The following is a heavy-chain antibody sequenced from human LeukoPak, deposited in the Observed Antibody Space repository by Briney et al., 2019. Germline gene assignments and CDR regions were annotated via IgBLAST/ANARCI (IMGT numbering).Heavy chain of an antibody. CDR2: ISSSSRHM. D-gene: IGHD6-19*01. V-gene: IGHV3-21*01. J-gene: IGHJ6*02. CDR3: ARDPGAGDV. CDR1: GFTFGTYS. Sequence: GGSLRLSCAASGFTFGTYSMNWVRQAPGKGLEWICSISSSSRHMYYADSVRGRFTISRDNAKNSLYLQMNSLRAEDTAVYYCARDPGAGDVWGQGTMVTVSS.